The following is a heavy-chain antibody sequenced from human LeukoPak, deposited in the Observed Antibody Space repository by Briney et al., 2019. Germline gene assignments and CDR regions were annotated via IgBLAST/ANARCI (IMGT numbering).Heavy chain of an antibody. CDR1: GGSISSGGYY. V-gene: IGHV4-30-2*01. Sequence: SETLSLTCTVSGGSISSGGYYWSWIRQPPGKGLEWIGYIYHSGSTYYNPSLKSRVTISVDRSKNQFSLKLSSVTAADTAVYYCARDGSGLGIPPPAFDIWGQGTMVTVSS. CDR2: IYHSGST. D-gene: IGHD7-27*01. CDR3: ARDGSGLGIPPPAFDI. J-gene: IGHJ3*02.